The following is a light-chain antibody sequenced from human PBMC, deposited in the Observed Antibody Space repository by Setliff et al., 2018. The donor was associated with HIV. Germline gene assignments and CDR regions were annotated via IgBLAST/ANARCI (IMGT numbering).Light chain of an antibody. CDR2: EDT. CDR1: SSDVGSYNR. CDR3: SSYTSSNTWV. J-gene: IGLJ3*02. Sequence: QSALAQPPSVSGSPGQSVIISCTGTSSDVGSYNRVSWYQQPPGTAPKLIIYEDTYRPSGVPDRFSGSKSGSTAPLTISGLQAEDEGDYYCSSYTSSNTWVFGGGT. V-gene: IGLV2-18*02.